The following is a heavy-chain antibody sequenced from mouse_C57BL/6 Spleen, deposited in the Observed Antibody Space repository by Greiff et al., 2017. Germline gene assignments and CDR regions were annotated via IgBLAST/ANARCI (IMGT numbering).Heavy chain of an antibody. CDR2: ISSGSSTI. V-gene: IGHV5-17*01. J-gene: IGHJ1*03. CDR1: GFTFSDYG. D-gene: IGHD2-10*01. CDR3: ARQSNLLYWYFDV. Sequence: EVQLMESGGGLVKPGGSLKLSCAASGFTFSDYGMHWVRQAPEKGLEWVAYISSGSSTIYYADTVKGRFTISRDNAKNTLFLQMTSLRSEDTAMYYCARQSNLLYWYFDVWGTGTTVTVSS.